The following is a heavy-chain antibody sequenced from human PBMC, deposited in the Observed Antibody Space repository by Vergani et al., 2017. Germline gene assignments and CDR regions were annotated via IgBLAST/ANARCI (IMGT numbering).Heavy chain of an antibody. CDR1: GGSISSGGYY. Sequence: QVQLPESGPGLVKPSQTLSLTCTVSGGSISSGGYYWSWIRQHPGKGLEWIGYTYYSGSTYYNPSLKSLVTISVYTSKNQFSLKLSSVTAADTAVYYCARADSSGGSENWFDPWGQGTLVTVS. V-gene: IGHV4-31*01. D-gene: IGHD2-15*01. CDR3: ARADSSGGSENWFDP. J-gene: IGHJ5*02. CDR2: TYYSGST.